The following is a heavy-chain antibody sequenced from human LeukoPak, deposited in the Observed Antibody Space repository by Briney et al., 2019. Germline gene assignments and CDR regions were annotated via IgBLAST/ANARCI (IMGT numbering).Heavy chain of an antibody. V-gene: IGHV3-23*01. J-gene: IGHJ5*02. D-gene: IGHD5-18*01. Sequence: PGGSLRLSCAASGFTFSSYAMSWVRQAPGKGLEWVSVISGNGGRTYYADSVKGRFTISRDNSKNTLYLQMNSLRAEDTAVYYCAKVLDLDTVLGRFDNWGQGTLVTVSS. CDR1: GFTFSSYA. CDR3: AKVLDLDTVLGRFDN. CDR2: ISGNGGRT.